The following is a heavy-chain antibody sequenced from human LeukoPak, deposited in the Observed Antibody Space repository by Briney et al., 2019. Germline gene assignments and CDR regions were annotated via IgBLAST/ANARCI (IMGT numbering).Heavy chain of an antibody. Sequence: GGSLRLSCEASGFGVSSNYINWVRQAPGKGLEWVSVIHRGEKTYYAGSVKGRFNISRDSSKNTVFLQMNSLRAEDTAIYYCARSDGGVLYCGEDCYLDLWGQGTLVTVSS. V-gene: IGHV3-66*01. J-gene: IGHJ4*02. CDR2: IHRGEKT. CDR1: GFGVSSNY. D-gene: IGHD2-21*02. CDR3: ARSDGGVLYCGEDCYLDL.